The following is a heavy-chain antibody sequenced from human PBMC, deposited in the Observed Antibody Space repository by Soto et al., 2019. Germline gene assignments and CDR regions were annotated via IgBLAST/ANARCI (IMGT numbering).Heavy chain of an antibody. CDR2: ISAYNGNT. D-gene: IGHD6-19*01. CDR3: AREVAVGGTAGAGAYYYYGMDV. Sequence: QVQLVQSGAEVKKPGASVKVSCKASGYTFTSYGISWVRQAPGQGLEWMGWISAYNGNTNYAQKLQGRVTMTTDTSTSTAYMALRSLRSDDTAVYYCAREVAVGGTAGAGAYYYYGMDVWGQGTTVTVSS. V-gene: IGHV1-18*01. J-gene: IGHJ6*02. CDR1: GYTFTSYG.